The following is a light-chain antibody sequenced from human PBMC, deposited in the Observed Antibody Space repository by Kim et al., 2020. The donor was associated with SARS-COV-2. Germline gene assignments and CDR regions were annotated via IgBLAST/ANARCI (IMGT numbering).Light chain of an antibody. J-gene: IGKJ1*01. CDR2: GAS. V-gene: IGKV3-20*01. Sequence: SPGGRATRSCRASQTIGTKSLAWYQQKPGQAPRLLIYGASNRATGTPDRFSGSGSGTDYTLTINRLEPEDFSMYYCQQYGYSPQTFGQGTKVDIK. CDR1: QTIGTKS. CDR3: QQYGYSPQT.